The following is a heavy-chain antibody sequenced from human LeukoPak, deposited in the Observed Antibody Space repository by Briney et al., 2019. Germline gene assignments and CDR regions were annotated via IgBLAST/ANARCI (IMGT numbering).Heavy chain of an antibody. CDR3: ARCSGNYYYYYMDV. V-gene: IGHV4-38-2*02. CDR1: GYSISSGYY. CDR2: IYHSGST. J-gene: IGHJ6*03. D-gene: IGHD1-26*01. Sequence: MASETLSLTCTVSGYSISSGYYWGWIRQPPGKGLEWIGSIYHSGSTYYNPSLKSRVTISVDTSKNQFSLKLSSVTAADTAVYYCARCSGNYYYYYMDVWGKGTTVTISS.